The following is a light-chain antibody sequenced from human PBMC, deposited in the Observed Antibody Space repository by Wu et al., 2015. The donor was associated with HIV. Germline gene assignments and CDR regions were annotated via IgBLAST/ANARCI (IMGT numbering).Light chain of an antibody. J-gene: IGKJ2*03. CDR3: HQYDTSPRS. Sequence: EIVLTQSPVTLSLSPGERATLSCRASQSLSSKFLAWYQHKPGQAPTLLIYGASSRATGIPDRFGGSGSGTDFTLIISRLEPEDFAVYYCHQYDTSPRSFGQGTKLEIK. V-gene: IGKV3-20*01. CDR1: QSLSSKF. CDR2: GAS.